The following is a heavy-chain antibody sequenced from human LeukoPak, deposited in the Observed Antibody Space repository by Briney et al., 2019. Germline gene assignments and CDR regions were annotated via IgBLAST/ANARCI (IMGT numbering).Heavy chain of an antibody. Sequence: GGSLRLSCAASGFTFSRYDMHWVRQAAGKGVEWVSAIGTVGDPYYPGSVKGRFTISRENAKNSLYLQMNSLRAGDTAVYYCARGFLGDAFDIWGQGTMVTVSS. CDR3: ARGFLGDAFDI. J-gene: IGHJ3*02. CDR2: IGTVGDP. D-gene: IGHD3-3*01. V-gene: IGHV3-13*05. CDR1: GFTFSRYD.